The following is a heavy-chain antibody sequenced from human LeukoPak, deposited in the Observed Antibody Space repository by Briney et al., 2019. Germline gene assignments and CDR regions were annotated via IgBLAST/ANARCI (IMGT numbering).Heavy chain of an antibody. CDR3: ARWGGYYDSSGTFDY. D-gene: IGHD3-22*01. CDR2: INPSGGST. CDR1: GYTFTSYY. V-gene: IGHV1-46*01. J-gene: IGHJ4*02. Sequence: ASVKVSGKASGYTFTSYYMHWVRQAPGQGLERMGIINPSGGSTSYAQKFQGRVTMTRDTSTSTVYMELSSLRSEDTAVYYCARWGGYYDSSGTFDYWGQGTLVTVSS.